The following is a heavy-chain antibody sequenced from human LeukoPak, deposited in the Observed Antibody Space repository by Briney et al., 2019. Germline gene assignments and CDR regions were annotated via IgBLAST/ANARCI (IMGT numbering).Heavy chain of an antibody. D-gene: IGHD5-12*01. CDR3: AKSIVATIEGYYFDY. V-gene: IGHV3-23*01. CDR2: ISGSGGST. Sequence: SGGSLRLSCTASGFTFSNSDMNWVRQAPGRGLEWVSAISGSGGSTYYADSVKGRFTISRDNSKNTLYLQMNSLRAEDTAVYYCAKSIVATIEGYYFDYWGQGTLVTVSS. J-gene: IGHJ4*02. CDR1: GFTFSNSD.